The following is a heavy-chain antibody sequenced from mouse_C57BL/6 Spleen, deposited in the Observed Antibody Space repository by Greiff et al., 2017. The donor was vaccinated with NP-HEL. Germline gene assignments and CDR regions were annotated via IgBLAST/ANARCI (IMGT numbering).Heavy chain of an antibody. D-gene: IGHD1-1*01. CDR2: IRLKSDNYAT. V-gene: IGHV6-3*01. CDR3: TGGYYGSSGAMDY. Sequence: EVKVEESGGGLVQPGGSMKLSCVASGFTFSNYWMNWVRQSPEKGLEWVAQIRLKSDNYATHYAESVKGRFTISRDDSKSSVYLQMNNLRAEDTGIYYCTGGYYGSSGAMDYWGQGTSVTVSS. J-gene: IGHJ4*01. CDR1: GFTFSNYW.